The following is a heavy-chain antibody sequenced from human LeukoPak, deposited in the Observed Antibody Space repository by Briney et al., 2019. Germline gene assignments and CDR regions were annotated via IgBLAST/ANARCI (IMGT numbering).Heavy chain of an antibody. CDR1: GGSISSYY. CDR3: ARARYYDFWSGPKNFDY. J-gene: IGHJ4*02. Sequence: TSETLSLTCTVSGGSISSYYWSWIRQPPGKGLEWIGYIYYSGSTNYNPSLKSRVTISVDTPKNQFSLKLSSVTAADTAVYYCARARYYDFWSGPKNFDYWGQGTLVTVSS. D-gene: IGHD3-3*01. V-gene: IGHV4-59*12. CDR2: IYYSGST.